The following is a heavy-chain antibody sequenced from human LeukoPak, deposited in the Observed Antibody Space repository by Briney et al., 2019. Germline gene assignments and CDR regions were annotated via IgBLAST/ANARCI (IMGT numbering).Heavy chain of an antibody. CDR3: ARLKDDVTKFDY. J-gene: IGHJ4*02. CDR2: INQDVSRI. D-gene: IGHD2-8*01. V-gene: IGHV3-7*01. CDR1: GLSFSRYW. Sequence: GGSLRLFCVGSGLSFSRYWMAWVRQAPGKGLEWVASINQDVSRIHYVDSVKGRFTISRDNAKNSLFLQMNSLRVEDTGVYFCARLKDDVTKFDYWSQGTLVTVSA.